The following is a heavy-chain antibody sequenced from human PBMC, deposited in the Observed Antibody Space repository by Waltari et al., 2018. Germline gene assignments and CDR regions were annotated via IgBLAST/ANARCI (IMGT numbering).Heavy chain of an antibody. V-gene: IGHV3-21*01. CDR2: ISSRSYI. CDR3: GRDVYGDYVGGGGGAFDI. J-gene: IGHJ3*02. CDR1: GFTLSTYS. Sequence: EVQLVESGGGLVKPGGSLRLSCAASGFTLSTYSMNWVRPAPGKGLEWVSSISSRSYIYYVDSVKGRFTISRDNAKNSLYLQMNSLRAEDTAVYYCGRDVYGDYVGGGGGAFDIWGQGTMVTVSS. D-gene: IGHD4-17*01.